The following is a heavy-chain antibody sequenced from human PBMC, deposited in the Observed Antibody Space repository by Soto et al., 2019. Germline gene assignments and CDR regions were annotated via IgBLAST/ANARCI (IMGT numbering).Heavy chain of an antibody. D-gene: IGHD3-9*01. CDR1: GYTFTSYC. J-gene: IGHJ6*02. CDR3: ARVGILTGYPYYYGMDV. V-gene: IGHV1-46*01. Sequence: ASVKVSCKASGYTFTSYCMHWVRQAPGQGLEWMGIINPSGGSTSYAQKFQGRVTMTRDTSTSTVYMELSSLRSEDTAVYYCARVGILTGYPYYYGMDVWGQGTTVTVSS. CDR2: INPSGGST.